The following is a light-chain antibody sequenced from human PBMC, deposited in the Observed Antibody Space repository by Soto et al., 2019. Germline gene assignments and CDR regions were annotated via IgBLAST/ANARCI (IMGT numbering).Light chain of an antibody. CDR2: GVT. Sequence: QSAMTQPPSGSGTPGKSISISCTGNHNDIGTYDYVSWYQQHPGRAPRLLIHGVTTRASGISDRFSVSKSGLTASLTISGLQPEDEADYYCSSFTSNRIYVFGPGSKVTVL. J-gene: IGLJ1*01. CDR3: SSFTSNRIYV. V-gene: IGLV2-14*03. CDR1: HNDIGTYDY.